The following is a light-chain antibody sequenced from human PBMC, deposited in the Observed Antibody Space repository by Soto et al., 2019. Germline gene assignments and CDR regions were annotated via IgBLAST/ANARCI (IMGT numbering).Light chain of an antibody. V-gene: IGKV1-5*01. J-gene: IGKJ4*02. CDR1: QRVDRW. CDR2: GAS. CDR3: QQYNDYTYT. Sequence: DLQTTQSPATLSASVGDRVTSTCRASQRVDRWLAWYQQKPGQAPKLLISGASTLETGVPSRFSGSGSVTEFTLTITSLQPDDVATYYCQQYNDYTYTFGAGTKVDIK.